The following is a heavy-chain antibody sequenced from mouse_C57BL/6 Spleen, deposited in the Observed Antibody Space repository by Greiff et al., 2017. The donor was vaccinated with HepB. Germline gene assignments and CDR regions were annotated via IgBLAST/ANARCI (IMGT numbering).Heavy chain of an antibody. Sequence: EVHLVESGGGLVQPGGSLSLSCAASGFTFTDYYMSWVRQPPGKALEWLGFIRNKANGYTTEYSASVKGRFTISRDNSQSILYLQMNALRAEDSATYYCASYYDYDGPHYYAMDYWGQGTSVTVSS. V-gene: IGHV7-3*01. CDR1: GFTFTDYY. D-gene: IGHD2-4*01. CDR2: IRNKANGYTT. J-gene: IGHJ4*01. CDR3: ASYYDYDGPHYYAMDY.